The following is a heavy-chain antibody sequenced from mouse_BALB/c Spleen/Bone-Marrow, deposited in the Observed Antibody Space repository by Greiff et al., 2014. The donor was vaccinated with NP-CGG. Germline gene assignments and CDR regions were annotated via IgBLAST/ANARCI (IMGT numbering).Heavy chain of an antibody. Sequence: QVHVKQSGVELVKPGASVKLSCKASGNTFTSYDINWVRQRPEQGLEWIGWIFPGDSTTKYNEKFKGKATLSTDKSSSTVHMQLSRLTSEDSAVHFCVRSRLRDWYFDVWGAGTTVTISS. CDR1: GNTFTSYD. J-gene: IGHJ1*01. D-gene: IGHD1-2*01. CDR3: VRSRLRDWYFDV. CDR2: IFPGDSTT. V-gene: IGHV1S56*01.